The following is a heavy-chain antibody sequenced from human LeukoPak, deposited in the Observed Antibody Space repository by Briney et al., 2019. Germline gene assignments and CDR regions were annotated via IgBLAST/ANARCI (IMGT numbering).Heavy chain of an antibody. Sequence: ASVKVSCKASGYTFTSYDINCVRQATGQGLEWMGWMNPNSGNTGYAQKFQGRVTMTRNTSISTAYMELSSLRSEDTAVYYCARGDWRWLQSDYWGQGTLVTVSS. J-gene: IGHJ4*02. D-gene: IGHD5-24*01. CDR2: MNPNSGNT. V-gene: IGHV1-8*01. CDR3: ARGDWRWLQSDY. CDR1: GYTFTSYD.